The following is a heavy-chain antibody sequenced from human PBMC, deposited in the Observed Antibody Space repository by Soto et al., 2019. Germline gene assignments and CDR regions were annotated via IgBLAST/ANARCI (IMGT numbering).Heavy chain of an antibody. D-gene: IGHD3-22*01. Sequence: EVQLLESGGDLVQRGGSLRLSCAASGFTFRSFDMNWVRQAPGKGLEWVSAITGTGITTYYADSVKGRFTISRDNSKNTLYLQMNSLRVEDTAIYYCVKEDYSGYYDYWGQGTLVTVSS. J-gene: IGHJ4*02. CDR2: ITGTGITT. CDR3: VKEDYSGYYDY. V-gene: IGHV3-23*01. CDR1: GFTFRSFD.